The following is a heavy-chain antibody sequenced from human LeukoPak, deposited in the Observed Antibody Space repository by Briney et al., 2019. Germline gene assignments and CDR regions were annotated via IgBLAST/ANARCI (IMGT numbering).Heavy chain of an antibody. CDR1: GFSLSTSGVG. J-gene: IGHJ4*02. Sequence: SGPTLVNPTQTLTLTCTFSGFSLSTSGVGVAWIRQPPGKALEWFALIFWDDDKRYSPSLKSRLTITNDTAKNQVVLTMTNMDPVDTATYYCARHSRGGSGYDYWGQGTLVTVSS. V-gene: IGHV2-5*02. D-gene: IGHD3-10*01. CDR2: IFWDDDK. CDR3: ARHSRGGSGYDY.